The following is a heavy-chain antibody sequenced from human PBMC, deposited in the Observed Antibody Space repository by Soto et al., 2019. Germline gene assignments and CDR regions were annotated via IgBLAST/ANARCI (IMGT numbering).Heavy chain of an antibody. CDR2: IYTSGST. CDR3: ARAGYCSGGSCYSGWFDP. V-gene: IGHV4-4*07. Sequence: PSETLSLTCTVSGGSISSSYWSWIRQPAGKGLEWIGRIYTSGSTNYNPSLKGRVTMSLDTPKNQFSLKLSSVTAADTAVYYCARAGYCSGGSCYSGWFDPWGQGTLVTVSS. D-gene: IGHD2-15*01. CDR1: GGSISSSY. J-gene: IGHJ5*02.